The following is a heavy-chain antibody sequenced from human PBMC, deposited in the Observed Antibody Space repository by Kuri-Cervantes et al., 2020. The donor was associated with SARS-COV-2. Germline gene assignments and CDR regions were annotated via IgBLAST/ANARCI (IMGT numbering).Heavy chain of an antibody. CDR1: GFTFSSYS. CDR3: TTGPIVGATWGVDY. D-gene: IGHD1-26*01. J-gene: IGHJ4*02. V-gene: IGHV3-21*03. Sequence: LSLTCAASGFTFSSYSMNWVRQAPGKGLEWVSSISSSSSYIYYADSVKGRFTISRDNAKNSLYLQMNGLKTEDTAVYYCTTGPIVGATWGVDYWGQGTLVTVSS. CDR2: ISSSSSYI.